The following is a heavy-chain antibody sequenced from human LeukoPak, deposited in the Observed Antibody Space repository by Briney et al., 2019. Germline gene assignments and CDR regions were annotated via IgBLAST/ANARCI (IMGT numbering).Heavy chain of an antibody. V-gene: IGHV3-23*01. D-gene: IGHD4-17*01. Sequence: GGSLRLSCAASGFTFNNHAMSWVRQAPGKGLEWVSAISGSGGSTYYADSVKGRFTISRDNSKNTLYLQMNSLRAEDTAVYYCAKGRGYGVFFDYWGQGTLVTVSS. CDR1: GFTFNNHA. J-gene: IGHJ4*02. CDR3: AKGRGYGVFFDY. CDR2: ISGSGGST.